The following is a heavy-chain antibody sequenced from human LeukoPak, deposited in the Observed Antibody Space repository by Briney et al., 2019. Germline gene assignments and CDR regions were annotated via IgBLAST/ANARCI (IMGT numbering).Heavy chain of an antibody. CDR2: IWYDGSNE. D-gene: IGHD6-19*01. CDR1: GFTFNNFG. J-gene: IGHJ4*02. V-gene: IGHV3-33*01. CDR3: ARDQWEGQWLVQGPDY. Sequence: GGSLRLSRAASGFTFNNFGMHWVRQAPGKGLEWVALIWYDGSNEFYADSVKGRFTISRDDSKNMLYLQMSSLRAEDTGVYYCARDQWEGQWLVQGPDYWGQGTLVTVSS.